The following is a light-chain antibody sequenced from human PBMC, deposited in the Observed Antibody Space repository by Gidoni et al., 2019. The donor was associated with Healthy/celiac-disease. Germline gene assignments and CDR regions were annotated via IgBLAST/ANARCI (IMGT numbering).Light chain of an antibody. J-gene: IGLJ2*01. CDR1: SSDVGSYNL. Sequence: QSALPQPASVSGSPGQSFTISCTGNSSDVGSYNLVSWYQQHPGKAPKLMIYEGSKRTSGVSNRFSGSKSGNTASLTISGLQAEDEADYYCCSYAGSSTLVFGGGTKLTVL. CDR3: CSYAGSSTLV. CDR2: EGS. V-gene: IGLV2-23*01.